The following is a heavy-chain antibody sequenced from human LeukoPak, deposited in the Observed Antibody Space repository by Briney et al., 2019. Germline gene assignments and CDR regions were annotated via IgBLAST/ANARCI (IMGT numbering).Heavy chain of an antibody. J-gene: IGHJ3*01. CDR1: GFTFSSYW. CDR3: AADGEYAFLV. D-gene: IGHD2/OR15-2a*01. V-gene: IGHV3-74*01. CDR2: IISDGITT. Sequence: GGSLRLSCAVSGFTFSSYWMHWIRQAPGKGLVWVSRIISDGITTTYADSVKGRFTISRDNAKNTLYLQMNSLRADDTAVYYCAADGEYAFLVWGQGTMVTVSS.